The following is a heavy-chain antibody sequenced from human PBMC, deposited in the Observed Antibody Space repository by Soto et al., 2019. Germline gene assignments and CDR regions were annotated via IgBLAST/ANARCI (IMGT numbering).Heavy chain of an antibody. D-gene: IGHD6-13*01. Sequence: SETLSLTCTVSGGSISSYYWSWIRQPAGKGLEWIGRTYTSGSTNYNPSLKSRVTMSVDTSKNQFSLKLSSVTAADTAVYYCARGSMYSSSWYPRSRPFDPWGQGTQVTVSS. CDR2: TYTSGST. CDR1: GGSISSYY. V-gene: IGHV4-4*07. J-gene: IGHJ5*02. CDR3: ARGSMYSSSWYPRSRPFDP.